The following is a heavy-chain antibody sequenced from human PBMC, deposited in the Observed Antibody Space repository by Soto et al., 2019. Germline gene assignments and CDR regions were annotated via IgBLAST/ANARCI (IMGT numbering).Heavy chain of an antibody. CDR1: GFTFDDYA. D-gene: IGHD3-10*01. CDR2: ISWNSGSI. V-gene: IGHV3-9*01. J-gene: IGHJ3*02. CDR3: AKDIRGQRNAFDI. Sequence: GGSLRLSCAASGFTFDDYAMHWVRQAPGKGLEWVSGISWNSGSIGYADSVKGRFTISRDNAKNSLYLQMNSLRAEDTALYYCAKDIRGQRNAFDIWGQGTMVTVSS.